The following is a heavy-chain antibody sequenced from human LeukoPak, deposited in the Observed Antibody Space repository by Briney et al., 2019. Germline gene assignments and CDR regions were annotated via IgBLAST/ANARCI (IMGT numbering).Heavy chain of an antibody. J-gene: IGHJ4*02. CDR3: ARGHGRGYSSRPGY. CDR2: ITSTSSYV. D-gene: IGHD6-13*01. V-gene: IGHV3-21*01. CDR1: GFIFTRYT. Sequence: PGGSLRLSCAASGFIFTRYTMTWVRQAPGKGLEWVAPITSTSSYVYYADSVKGRFTSSRDNAKNTLYLEMNSLRAEDTAVYYCARGHGRGYSSRPGYWGPGTLVTVSS.